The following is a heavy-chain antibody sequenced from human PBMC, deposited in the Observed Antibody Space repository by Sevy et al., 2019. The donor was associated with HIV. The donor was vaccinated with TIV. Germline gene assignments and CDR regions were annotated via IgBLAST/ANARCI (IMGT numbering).Heavy chain of an antibody. CDR2: ISGSSVTI. V-gene: IGHV3-48*02. CDR1: GFSFSQYS. J-gene: IGHJ4*02. CDR3: ARVVLYYDANYCDF. D-gene: IGHD3-22*01. Sequence: GGSLRLSCAASGFSFSQYSMNWVRQAPGKGLEWLSYISGSSVTIYYAGSVKGRFTTSRDKAKNSVYLQMNSLRDEDSAVYYCARVVLYYDANYCDFWGQGALVTVSS.